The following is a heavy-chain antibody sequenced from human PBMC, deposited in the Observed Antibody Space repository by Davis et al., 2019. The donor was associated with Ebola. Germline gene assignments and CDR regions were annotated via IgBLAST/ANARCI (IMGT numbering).Heavy chain of an antibody. Sequence: GESLKISCAASGFTFSSYWMHWVRQAPGKGLEWVSHINGDGSTTTYADSVKGRFTISRDNAKNTLYLQMNSLRVEDTAVYYCADPFVDGFDIWGQGTMVTVSS. CDR2: INGDGSTT. CDR1: GFTFSSYW. J-gene: IGHJ3*02. CDR3: ADPFVDGFDI. V-gene: IGHV3-74*01.